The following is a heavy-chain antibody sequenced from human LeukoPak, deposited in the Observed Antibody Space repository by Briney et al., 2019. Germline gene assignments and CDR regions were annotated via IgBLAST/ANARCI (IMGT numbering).Heavy chain of an antibody. Sequence: KPGGSLRLSCAASGFTFSDHYMSWIRQAPVKGLEWVSYISNTGSTTNYVDSVKGRFTISRDNAQNSLYLQMNSLRVEDTAVYYCTRDPRLGDYWGQGTLVTVSS. CDR1: GFTFSDHY. J-gene: IGHJ4*02. V-gene: IGHV3-11*04. CDR2: ISNTGSTT. D-gene: IGHD7-27*01. CDR3: TRDPRLGDY.